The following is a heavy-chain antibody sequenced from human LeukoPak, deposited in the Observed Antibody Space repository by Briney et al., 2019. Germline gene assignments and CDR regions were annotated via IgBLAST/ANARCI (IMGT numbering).Heavy chain of an antibody. D-gene: IGHD6-19*01. V-gene: IGHV4-61*02. CDR1: GGSISSGSYY. CDR2: IYTSGST. Sequence: SETLSLTCTVSGGSISSGSYYWSWIRQPAGKGLEWIGRIYTSGSTNYNPSLKSRVTISVDTSKNQFSLKLSSVTAADTAVYYCAHIAVAGARYFDYWGQGTLVTVSS. CDR3: AHIAVAGARYFDY. J-gene: IGHJ4*02.